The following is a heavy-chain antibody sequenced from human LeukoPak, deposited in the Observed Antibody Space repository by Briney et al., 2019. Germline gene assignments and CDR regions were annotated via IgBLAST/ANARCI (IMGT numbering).Heavy chain of an antibody. CDR1: GYSFTSYW. CDR3: ARHTLYYDILTGYPGGDAFDI. J-gene: IGHJ3*02. Sequence: GESLKISCKGSGYSFTSYWIGWVRQMPGKGLEWMGIIYPGDSDTRYSPSFQGQVTISADKSISTAYLQWSSLKASDTAMYYCARHTLYYDILTGYPGGDAFDIWGQGTMVTISS. D-gene: IGHD3-9*01. CDR2: IYPGDSDT. V-gene: IGHV5-51*01.